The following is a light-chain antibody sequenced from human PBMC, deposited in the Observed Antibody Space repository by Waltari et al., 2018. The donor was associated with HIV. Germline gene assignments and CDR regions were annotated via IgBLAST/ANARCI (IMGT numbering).Light chain of an antibody. J-gene: IGLJ2*01. CDR2: DVS. CDR3: SSYAGSNNWVV. CDR1: SSDVSGYNY. V-gene: IGLV2-8*02. Sequence: QSALTQPPSASRSPGQSVTISCTGTSSDVSGYNYVSWYQQHPGKAPKLMIYDVSKRPSGVPDRFSGSKSGNTASLTVSGLQAEDEADYYCSSYAGSNNWVVFGGGTKLTVL.